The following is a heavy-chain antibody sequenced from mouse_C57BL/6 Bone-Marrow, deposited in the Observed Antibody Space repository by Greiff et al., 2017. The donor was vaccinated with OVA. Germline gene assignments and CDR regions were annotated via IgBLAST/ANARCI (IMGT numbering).Heavy chain of an antibody. V-gene: IGHV7-1*01. J-gene: IGHJ3*01. CDR3: ARDGGSSGPWFAY. CDR2: SRNKANDYTT. D-gene: IGHD3-2*02. CDR1: GFTFSDFY. Sequence: EVKLMESGGGLVQSGRSLRLSCATSGFTFSDFYMEWVRQAPGKGLEWIAASRNKANDYTTEYSASVKGRFIVSRDTSQSILYLQMNALRAEDTAIYYCARDGGSSGPWFAYWGQGTLVTVSA.